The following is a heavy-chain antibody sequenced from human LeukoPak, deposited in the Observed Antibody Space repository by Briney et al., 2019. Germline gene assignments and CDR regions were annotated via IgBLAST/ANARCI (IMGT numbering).Heavy chain of an antibody. CDR2: IIPILGIA. CDR1: GGTFSSYA. D-gene: IGHD3-22*01. Sequence: ASVKVSCKASGGTFSSYAISWVRQAPGQGLEWMGRIIPILGIANYAQKFQGRVTITADKSTSTAYMELSSLRSEDTAVYYCARDSSYYYDSSGYYSKQTRHFDYWGQGTLVTVSS. V-gene: IGHV1-69*04. CDR3: ARDSSYYYDSSGYYSKQTRHFDY. J-gene: IGHJ4*02.